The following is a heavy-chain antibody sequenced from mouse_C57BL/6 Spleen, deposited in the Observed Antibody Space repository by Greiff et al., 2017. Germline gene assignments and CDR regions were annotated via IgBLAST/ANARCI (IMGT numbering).Heavy chain of an antibody. CDR2: IYPGDGDT. CDR3: ANYGSSPWYFDV. J-gene: IGHJ1*03. Sequence: QVQLQQSGAELVKPGASVKISCKASGYAFSSYWMNWVKQRPGKGLEWIGQIYPGDGDTNYNGKFKGKATLTADKSSRTAYMQLSSLTSEDAAVYVCANYGSSPWYFDVWGTGTTVTVSS. CDR1: GYAFSSYW. D-gene: IGHD1-1*01. V-gene: IGHV1-80*01.